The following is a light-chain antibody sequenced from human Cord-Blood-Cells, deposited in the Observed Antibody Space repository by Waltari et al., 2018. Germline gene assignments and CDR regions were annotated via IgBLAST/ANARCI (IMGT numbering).Light chain of an antibody. V-gene: IGKV3-11*01. Sequence: EIVLTQSPATLSLSPGERATLSCRASQSVSSYLAWYQQKPGQAPRLLIYDASNRATGIPARFSGSGSGTDFTLTISSLQAEDVAVYYCQQYYSTPPSYTFGQGTKLEIK. J-gene: IGKJ2*01. CDR2: DAS. CDR3: QQYYSTPPSYT. CDR1: QSVSSY.